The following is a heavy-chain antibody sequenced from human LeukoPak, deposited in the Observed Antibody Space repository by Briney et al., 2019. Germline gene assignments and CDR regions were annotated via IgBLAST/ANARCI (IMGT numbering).Heavy chain of an antibody. J-gene: IGHJ4*02. V-gene: IGHV3-21*01. Sequence: KPGGSLRLSCAVSGFTFDEYGMHWVRQAPGKGLEWVSSITSSNNYIYYADSMKGRFTISRDNAKNSLYLQINSLRAEDTAVYYCARLGEKADFDYWGQGTLVTVSP. CDR2: ITSSNNYI. CDR3: ARLGEKADFDY. D-gene: IGHD3-16*01. CDR1: GFTFDEYG.